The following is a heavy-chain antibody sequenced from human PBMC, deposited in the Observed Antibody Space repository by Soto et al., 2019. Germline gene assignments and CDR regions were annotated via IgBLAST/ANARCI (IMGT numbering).Heavy chain of an antibody. D-gene: IGHD6-13*01. Sequence: PSETLSLTCAVYGGSFSGYYWSWIRQPPGKGLEWIGEINHSGSTNYNPSLKSRVTISVDTSKNQFSLKLSSVTAADTAAYYCARGYSSSWYTQNYYYYYGMDVWGQGTTVTVS. J-gene: IGHJ6*02. CDR1: GGSFSGYY. V-gene: IGHV4-34*01. CDR3: ARGYSSSWYTQNYYYYYGMDV. CDR2: INHSGST.